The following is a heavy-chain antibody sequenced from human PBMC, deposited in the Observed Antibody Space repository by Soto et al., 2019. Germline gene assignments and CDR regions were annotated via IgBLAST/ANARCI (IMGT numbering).Heavy chain of an antibody. Sequence: PGESLKITCKGSGYSFTSYWISWVRQMPGKGLEWMGRIDPSDSYTNYSPSFQGHVTISADKSISTAYLQWSSLKASDTAMSYCARRHSSSSAFDPWGQGTLVTVSS. D-gene: IGHD6-13*01. J-gene: IGHJ5*02. CDR1: GYSFTSYW. V-gene: IGHV5-10-1*01. CDR2: IDPSDSYT. CDR3: ARRHSSSSAFDP.